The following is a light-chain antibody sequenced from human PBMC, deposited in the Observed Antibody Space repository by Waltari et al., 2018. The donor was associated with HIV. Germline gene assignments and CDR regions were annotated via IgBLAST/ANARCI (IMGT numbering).Light chain of an antibody. CDR3: CSYASTTGTYVV. V-gene: IGLV2-23*02. CDR2: EVS. J-gene: IGLJ2*01. Sequence: QSALTQPASVSGSPGQSITISCTGTSSDVWSYNLVSWSQQHPGKAPKLIIYEVSKRPSGVSNRFSGSKSGSTASLTISGLQPEDEADYCCCSYASTTGTYVVFGGGTKLTVL. CDR1: SSDVWSYNL.